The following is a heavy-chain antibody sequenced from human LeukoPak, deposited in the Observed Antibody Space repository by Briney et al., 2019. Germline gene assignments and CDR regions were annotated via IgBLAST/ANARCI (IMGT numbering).Heavy chain of an antibody. CDR1: GGSISSYY. CDR3: ARTLVGALDY. D-gene: IGHD1-26*01. J-gene: IGHJ4*02. V-gene: IGHV4-59*08. CDR2: IYHSGST. Sequence: SETLSLTCTVSGGSISSYYWSWIRQPPGKGLEWIGYIYHSGSTYYNPSLKSRVTISVDTSKNQFSRKLSSVTAADTAVYYCARTLVGALDYWGQGTLVTVSS.